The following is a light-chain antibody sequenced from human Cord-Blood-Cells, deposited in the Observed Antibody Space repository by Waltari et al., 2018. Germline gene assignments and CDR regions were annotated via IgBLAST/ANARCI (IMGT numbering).Light chain of an antibody. V-gene: IGKV1-39*01. CDR1: QSISSY. CDR3: QQSYSTPLT. CDR2: AAS. J-gene: IGKJ4*01. Sequence: DIQMTQSPSPLSASVGDRVTITCRASQSISSYLNSYQQKPGKAPKLLIYAASSLQSGVPSRFSGSGSGTDFTLTISSLQPEDFATYYCQQSYSTPLTFGGGTKVEIK.